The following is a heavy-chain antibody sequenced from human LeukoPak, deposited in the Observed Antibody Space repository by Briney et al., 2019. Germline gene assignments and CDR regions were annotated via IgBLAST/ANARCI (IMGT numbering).Heavy chain of an antibody. CDR3: ARLNTAMANFDY. CDR2: IIPIFGTA. V-gene: IGHV1-69*05. D-gene: IGHD5-18*01. CDR1: GGTFSSYA. J-gene: IGHJ4*02. Sequence: SVKVSCKASGGTFSSYAISWVRQAPGQGLELMGRIIPIFGTANYAQKFQGRVTITTDESTSTAYMELSSLRSEDTAVYYCARLNTAMANFDYWGQGTLVTVSS.